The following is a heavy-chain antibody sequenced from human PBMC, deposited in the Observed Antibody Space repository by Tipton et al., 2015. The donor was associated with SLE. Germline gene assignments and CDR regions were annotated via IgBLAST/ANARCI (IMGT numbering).Heavy chain of an antibody. V-gene: IGHV4-38-2*02. D-gene: IGHD3-3*01. CDR1: GFSISSQYY. Sequence: LRLSCTVSGFSISSQYYWGWLRQSAGKGLEWIGSISYTGSTFYSPSLKSRVTISLDSSKNQFSLRLISVTAADTAVYYCARGIATGAIFGVVPLFWGQGRMVSVSS. CDR3: ARGIATGAIFGVVPLF. CDR2: ISYTGST. J-gene: IGHJ3*01.